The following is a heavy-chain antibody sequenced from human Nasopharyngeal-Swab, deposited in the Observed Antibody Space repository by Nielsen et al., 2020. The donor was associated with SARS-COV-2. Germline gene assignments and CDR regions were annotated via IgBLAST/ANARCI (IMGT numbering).Heavy chain of an antibody. V-gene: IGHV5-51*01. CDR3: ARRVGYCSGGSCYFDY. D-gene: IGHD2-15*01. CDR1: GYSFTSHW. CDR2: IYPGDSDT. J-gene: IGHJ4*02. Sequence: GESLKISCQGSGYSFTSHWIGWVRQMPGKGLEWMGIIYPGDSDTRYSPSFQGQVTISADKSISTAYLQWSSLKASDTAMYYCARRVGYCSGGSCYFDYWGQGTLVTVSS.